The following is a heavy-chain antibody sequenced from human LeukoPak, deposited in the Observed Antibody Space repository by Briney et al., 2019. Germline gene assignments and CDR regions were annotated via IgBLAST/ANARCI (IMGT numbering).Heavy chain of an antibody. D-gene: IGHD3-22*01. CDR2: ISGSGGST. Sequence: PGGSLRLSCAASGFTFSSYAMSWVRQAPGKGLEWVSAISGSGGSTYYADSVKGRFTISRDNSKNTLYLQMNSLRAEDTAVYYCAKDLGRYYYDSSGCFDYWGQGTLVTVSS. V-gene: IGHV3-23*01. CDR1: GFTFSSYA. CDR3: AKDLGRYYYDSSGCFDY. J-gene: IGHJ4*02.